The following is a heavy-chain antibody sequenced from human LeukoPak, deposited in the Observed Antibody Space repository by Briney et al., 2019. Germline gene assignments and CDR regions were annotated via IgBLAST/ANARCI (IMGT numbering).Heavy chain of an antibody. CDR2: IIPILGIA. CDR1: GGTFSSYT. V-gene: IGHV1-69*02. Sequence: SVNVSCKASGGTFSSYTISWVRQAPGQGLEWMGRIIPILGIANYAQKFQGRVTITADKSTSTAYMELSSLRSEDTAVYYCAYDSRNDYYYYGMDVWGQGTTVTVSS. D-gene: IGHD3-22*01. J-gene: IGHJ6*02. CDR3: AYDSRNDYYYYGMDV.